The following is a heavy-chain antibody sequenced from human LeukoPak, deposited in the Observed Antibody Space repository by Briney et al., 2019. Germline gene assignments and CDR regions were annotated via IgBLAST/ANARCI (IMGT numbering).Heavy chain of an antibody. Sequence: ASVKVSCKVSGYTLTELSMHWVRQAPGKGLEWMGSFDPEDGETIYAQKFQGRVTMTEDTSTDTAYMELSSLRSEDTAVYYCATHEGTMVRGVMGEFDYWGQGTLVTVSS. J-gene: IGHJ4*02. CDR3: ATHEGTMVRGVMGEFDY. V-gene: IGHV1-24*01. CDR2: FDPEDGET. D-gene: IGHD3-10*01. CDR1: GYTLTELS.